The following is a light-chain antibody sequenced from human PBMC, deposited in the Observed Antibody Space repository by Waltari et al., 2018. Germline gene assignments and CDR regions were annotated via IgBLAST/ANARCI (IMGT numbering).Light chain of an antibody. CDR2: VNSDGSH. CDR1: SGHSHNV. Sequence: QLVLTQSPSASASLGASVKLTCTLTSGHSHNVIDWLQQQPEKGPRYLMKVNSDGSHSKGDEIPDRFSGSSSGAELYLTISSLQSEDEADYYCQTGGHGTWVFGGGTKLTVL. V-gene: IGLV4-69*01. J-gene: IGLJ3*02. CDR3: QTGGHGTWV.